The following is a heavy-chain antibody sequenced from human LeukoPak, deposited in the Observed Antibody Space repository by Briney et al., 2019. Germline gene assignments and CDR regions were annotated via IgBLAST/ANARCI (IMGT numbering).Heavy chain of an antibody. CDR3: ARGGNYYDSTSLGH. CDR1: GYTFTSYD. V-gene: IGHV1-8*01. J-gene: IGHJ4*02. Sequence: ASVKVSCKASGYTFTSYDINWVRQATGQGLEWMGWMNPNSGNTGYAQKFQGRVIMTRNTSISTAYMELSSLRSEDTAVYYCARGGNYYDSTSLGHWGQGTLVTVSS. CDR2: MNPNSGNT. D-gene: IGHD3-22*01.